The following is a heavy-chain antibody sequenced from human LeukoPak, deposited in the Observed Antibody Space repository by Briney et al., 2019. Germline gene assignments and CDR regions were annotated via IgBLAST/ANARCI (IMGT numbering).Heavy chain of an antibody. V-gene: IGHV4-31*03. D-gene: IGHD3-3*01. CDR3: AREVAIFGVVIATQFVDI. CDR1: GGSISSGGYY. Sequence: SETLSLTCTVSGGSISSGGYYWSWIRQHPGKGLEWIGYIYYSGSTYYNPSLKSRVTISVDTSKNQFSLKLSSVTAADTAVYYCAREVAIFGVVIATQFVDIWGQGTMVTVSS. J-gene: IGHJ3*02. CDR2: IYYSGST.